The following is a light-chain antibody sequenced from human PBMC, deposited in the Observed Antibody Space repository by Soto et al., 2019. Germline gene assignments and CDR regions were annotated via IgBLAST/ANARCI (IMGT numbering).Light chain of an antibody. CDR2: GAS. Sequence: EIVMTQSPATLSVSPVERATLPCRASQSISSKLAWYKQKPGQAPRLLIYGASTRATGIPARFSGSGSGTEFTLTISSLKSEDFEVYYCQQYNNWPRTFGQGTKVDIK. V-gene: IGKV3-15*01. CDR3: QQYNNWPRT. CDR1: QSISSK. J-gene: IGKJ1*01.